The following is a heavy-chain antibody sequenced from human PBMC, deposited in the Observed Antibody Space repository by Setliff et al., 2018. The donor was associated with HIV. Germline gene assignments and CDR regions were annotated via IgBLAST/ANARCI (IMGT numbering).Heavy chain of an antibody. Sequence: GESLRLSCAASGFTFSSYSMNWVRQAPGKGLEWVSSISSSSSYIYYANSVKGRFTISRDNAKNSLYLQMNSLRAEDTAVYYCASLADTAMVRGTWYFDLWGRGTLVTVS. CDR3: ASLADTAMVRGTWYFDL. J-gene: IGHJ2*01. D-gene: IGHD5-18*01. CDR1: GFTFSSYS. CDR2: ISSSSSYI. V-gene: IGHV3-21*01.